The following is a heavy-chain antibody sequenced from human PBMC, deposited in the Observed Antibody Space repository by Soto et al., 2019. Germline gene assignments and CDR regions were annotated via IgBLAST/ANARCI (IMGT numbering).Heavy chain of an antibody. D-gene: IGHD6-19*01. CDR2: MSHIGSV. J-gene: IGHJ4*02. Sequence: QVLLQESGPGLVQPSGTLSLSCVVSGVSIGSNYYWGGVRRPPGKGRGWLGDMSHIGSVNYKPSLKSRVTISMDKSQNQFSLKLNSVTAAETAVYCCARSLGWYAIDYWGQGTLVIVSS. V-gene: IGHV4-4*01. CDR3: ARSLGWYAIDY. CDR1: GVSIGSNYY.